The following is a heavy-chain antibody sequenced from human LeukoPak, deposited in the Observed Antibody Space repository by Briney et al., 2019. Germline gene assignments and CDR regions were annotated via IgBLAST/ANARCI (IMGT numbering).Heavy chain of an antibody. CDR1: GFTLSSYE. J-gene: IGHJ6*04. CDR3: AELGITMIGGV. Sequence: QPGGSLRLSCAASGFTLSSYEIDWVRQAPGKWLEWVLYISSSGSTIYYADSMEGRFTISRDNAKNSLYLQMNSLRAEDTAVYYCAELGITMIGGVWGKGTTVTISS. D-gene: IGHD3-10*02. V-gene: IGHV3-48*03. CDR2: ISSSGSTI.